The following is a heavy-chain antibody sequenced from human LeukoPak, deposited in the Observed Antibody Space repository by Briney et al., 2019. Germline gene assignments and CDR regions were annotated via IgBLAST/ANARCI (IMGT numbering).Heavy chain of an antibody. CDR2: IIPIFGTA. CDR3: ARDPSSGWPYFDY. Sequence: GASVNVSCKASGGTFSSYAISWVRQAPGQGLEWMGGIIPIFGTANYAQKFQGRVTITADESTSTAYMELNSLRSEDTAVYYCARDPSSGWPYFDYWGQGTLVTVSS. D-gene: IGHD6-19*01. V-gene: IGHV1-69*13. J-gene: IGHJ4*02. CDR1: GGTFSSYA.